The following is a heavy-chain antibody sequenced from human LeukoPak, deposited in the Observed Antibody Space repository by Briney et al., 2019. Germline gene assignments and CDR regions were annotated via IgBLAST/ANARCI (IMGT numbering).Heavy chain of an antibody. CDR1: EFTFSSYS. Sequence: PGGSLRLSCAASEFTFSSYSMNWVRQAPGKGLEWVSSISSRSSFIYYADSVKGRFTISRDNAKNSLYLQMNSLRAEDTAVYYCARGRSLANWGQGTLVTVSS. J-gene: IGHJ4*02. D-gene: IGHD3-10*01. V-gene: IGHV3-21*01. CDR2: ISSRSSFI. CDR3: ARGRSLAN.